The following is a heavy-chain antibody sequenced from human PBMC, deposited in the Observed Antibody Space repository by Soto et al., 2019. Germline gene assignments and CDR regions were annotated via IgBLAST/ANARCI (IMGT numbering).Heavy chain of an antibody. CDR2: IYTSGST. Sequence: LSLTCTVSGGSISSYYWSWIRQPPGKGLEWIGCIYTSGSTNYNPSLKSRVTMSVDTSKDQFSLKLSSVTAADTAVYYCARGIRVGVGVGYFDYWGQGTLVTVSS. CDR3: ARGIRVGVGVGYFDY. V-gene: IGHV4-4*07. D-gene: IGHD1-26*01. J-gene: IGHJ4*02. CDR1: GGSISSYY.